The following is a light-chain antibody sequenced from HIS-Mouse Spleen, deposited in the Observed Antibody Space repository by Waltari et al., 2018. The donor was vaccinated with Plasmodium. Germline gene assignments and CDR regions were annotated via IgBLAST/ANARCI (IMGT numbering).Light chain of an antibody. CDR2: KDS. J-gene: IGLJ2*01. Sequence: SYELTQPPSVSVSPGQTARTTSSGDALPKQYDSWYQQKPGQAPVLVIYKDSERPSGIPERFSGSSSGTTVTLTISGVQAEDEADYYCQSADSSGTYRVFGGGTKLTVL. CDR1: ALPKQY. V-gene: IGLV3-25*03. CDR3: QSADSSGTYRV.